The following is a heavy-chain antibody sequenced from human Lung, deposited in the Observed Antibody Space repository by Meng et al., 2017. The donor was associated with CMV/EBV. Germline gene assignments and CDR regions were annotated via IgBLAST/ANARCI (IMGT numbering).Heavy chain of an antibody. CDR2: MNPNSGNT. Sequence: ASLKVSCKASGYTLTRNNINWGRQSTGQGLEWMGWMNPNSGNTGSAQRIQGRVKLNRNTSISTAYMELSSLRSEDTAVYQRAREIAAGSTYYYYDALDVWGQGTMVTVSS. CDR1: GYTLTRNN. CDR3: AREIAAGSTYYYYDALDV. V-gene: IGHV1-8*01. J-gene: IGHJ6*02. D-gene: IGHD6-13*01.